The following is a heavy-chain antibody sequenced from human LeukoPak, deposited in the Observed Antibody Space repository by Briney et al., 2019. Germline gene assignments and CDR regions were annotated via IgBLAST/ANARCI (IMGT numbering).Heavy chain of an antibody. CDR3: ARAPTVLVGYCSSSSCQADY. Sequence: TGGSLRLSCAASGFTFRSYSMNWVRQAPGKGLEWVSAIDPSSTYIYYADSVKGRFTISRDNAENSLYLQMNSLRVEDTAVYYCARAPTVLVGYCSSSSCQADYWGQGTLVTVSS. CDR2: IDPSSTYI. V-gene: IGHV3-21*01. CDR1: GFTFRSYS. D-gene: IGHD2-2*01. J-gene: IGHJ4*02.